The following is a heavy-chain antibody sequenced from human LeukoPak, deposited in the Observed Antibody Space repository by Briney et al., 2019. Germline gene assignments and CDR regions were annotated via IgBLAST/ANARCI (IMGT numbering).Heavy chain of an antibody. CDR1: GYTLTSYG. D-gene: IGHD4-17*01. CDR2: ISTQSGNT. CDR3: ARGAYGDK. J-gene: IGHJ4*02. V-gene: IGHV1-18*01. Sequence: GASVKVSCKASGYTLTSYGINWIRQAPGQGLEWMGWISTQSGNTNYAQKVQGRLTLTTDRFTNTAYMELRSLRSDDTAVYYCARGAYGDKWGQGTMVTVSS.